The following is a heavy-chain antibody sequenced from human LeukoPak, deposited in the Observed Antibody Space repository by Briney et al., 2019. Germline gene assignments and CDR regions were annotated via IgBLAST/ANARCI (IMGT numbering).Heavy chain of an antibody. D-gene: IGHD3-9*01. CDR1: GYTFTSYA. CDR3: ARDAIYYDILTGYPLDAFDI. V-gene: IGHV7-4-1*02. J-gene: IGHJ3*02. CDR2: INTNTGNP. Sequence: ASVKVSCKASGYTFTSYAMNWVRQAAGQGLEWMGWINTNTGNPTYAQGFTGRFVFSLDTSVSTAYLQISSLKAEDTAVYYCARDAIYYDILTGYPLDAFDIWGQGTMVTVSS.